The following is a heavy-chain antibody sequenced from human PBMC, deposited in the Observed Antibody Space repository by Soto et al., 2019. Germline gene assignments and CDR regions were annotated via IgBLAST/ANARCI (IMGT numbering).Heavy chain of an antibody. CDR1: GYTFTSYG. D-gene: IGHD4-17*01. V-gene: IGHV1-18*01. CDR2: ISAYNGNT. J-gene: IGHJ3*02. Sequence: ASVKVSCKASGYTFTSYGISWVRQAPGQGLEWMGWISAYNGNTNYAQKLQGRVTMTTDTSTSTAYMELRSLRSDDTAVYYCATPLPATVTGVAARTTALDGFDICGQGTMVTVS. CDR3: ATPLPATVTGVAARTTALDGFDI.